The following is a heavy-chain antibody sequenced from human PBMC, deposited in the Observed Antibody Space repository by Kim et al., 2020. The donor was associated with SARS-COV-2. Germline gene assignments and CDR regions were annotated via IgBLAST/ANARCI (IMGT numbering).Heavy chain of an antibody. CDR2: LSGSGDNT. J-gene: IGHJ4*02. V-gene: IGHV3-23*01. D-gene: IGHD6-19*01. CDR3: AKDLAYSSGWDLDY. CDR1: GFTFRSYA. Sequence: GGSLRLSCAASGFTFRSYAMSWVRQAPGKGLEWVSGLSGSGDNTYYADSIKGRFTVSRDNSKNTLYLQMNSLRAEDTAVYYCAKDLAYSSGWDLDYWGQGTLVTVSS.